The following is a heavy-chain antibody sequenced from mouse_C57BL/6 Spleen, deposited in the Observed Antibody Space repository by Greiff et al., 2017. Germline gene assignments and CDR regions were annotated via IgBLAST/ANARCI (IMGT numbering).Heavy chain of an antibody. D-gene: IGHD2-2*01. Sequence: VQLQQPGAELVRPGSSVKLSCKASGYTFTSYWMHWVKQRPIQGLEWIGNIDPSDSETHYNEKFKDKATLTVDKSSSTAYMQLSSLTSEDAAVYYYARDGDDEEGYAIDYWGQGTSVTVSS. CDR1: GYTFTSYW. CDR2: IDPSDSET. CDR3: ARDGDDEEGYAIDY. V-gene: IGHV1-52*01. J-gene: IGHJ4*01.